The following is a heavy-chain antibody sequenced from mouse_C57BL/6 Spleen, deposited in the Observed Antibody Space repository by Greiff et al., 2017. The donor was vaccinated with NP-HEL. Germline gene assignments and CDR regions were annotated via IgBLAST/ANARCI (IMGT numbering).Heavy chain of an antibody. CDR1: GYTFTSYW. Sequence: QVQLKESGAELAKPGASVKLSCKASGYTFTSYWMHWVKQRPGQGLEWIGYINPSSGYTKYNQKFKDKATLTADKSSSTAYMQLSSLTYEDSAVYYCARITTVVDGAMDYWGQGTSVTVSS. V-gene: IGHV1-7*01. J-gene: IGHJ4*01. CDR3: ARITTVVDGAMDY. CDR2: INPSSGYT. D-gene: IGHD1-1*01.